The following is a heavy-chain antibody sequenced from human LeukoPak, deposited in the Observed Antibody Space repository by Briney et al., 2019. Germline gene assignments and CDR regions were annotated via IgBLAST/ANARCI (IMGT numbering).Heavy chain of an antibody. CDR1: GGSISSYY. Sequence: SETLSPTCTVSGGSISSYYWSWIRQPPGKGLEWIGYIYYSGSTNYNPSLKSRVTISVDTSKNQFSLKLSSVTAADTAVYYCARGRIAAQGWGQGTLVTVSS. CDR3: ARGRIAAQG. J-gene: IGHJ4*02. CDR2: IYYSGST. D-gene: IGHD6-13*01. V-gene: IGHV4-59*01.